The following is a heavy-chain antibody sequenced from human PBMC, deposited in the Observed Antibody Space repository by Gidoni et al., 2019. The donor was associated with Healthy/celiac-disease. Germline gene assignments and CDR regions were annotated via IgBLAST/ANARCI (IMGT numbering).Heavy chain of an antibody. Sequence: QVQLQESGPGLVKPSQTLSLTCTVSGGSISSGSYYWSWIRQPAGKGLEWIGRIYTSGSTNYNPSLTSRVTISVDTSKNQFSLKLSSVTAADTAVYYCAREPNWNYAPLFDYWGQGTLVTVSS. CDR3: AREPNWNYAPLFDY. CDR1: GGSISSGSYY. V-gene: IGHV4-61*02. J-gene: IGHJ4*02. CDR2: IYTSGST. D-gene: IGHD1-7*01.